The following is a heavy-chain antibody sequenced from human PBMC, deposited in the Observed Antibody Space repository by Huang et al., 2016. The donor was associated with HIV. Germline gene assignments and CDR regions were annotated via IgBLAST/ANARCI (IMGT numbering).Heavy chain of an antibody. CDR1: GGTFSSLA. D-gene: IGHD6-13*01. V-gene: IGHV1-69*12. CDR3: AVGTRSSWFYDY. CDR2: IIPMFETE. J-gene: IGHJ4*01. Sequence: QVHLVQPGAEVKKPGSSVKVSCKASGGTFSSLAISWGRQAPGQGLEWMGGIIPMFETENYAQKVQGRVTISADESTKTDYMELNSLRSEDTAVFYCAVGTRSSWFYDYWGQGTLVTVSS.